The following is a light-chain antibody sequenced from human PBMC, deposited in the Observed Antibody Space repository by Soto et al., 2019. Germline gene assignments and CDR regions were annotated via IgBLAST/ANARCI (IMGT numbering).Light chain of an antibody. CDR2: DAS. J-gene: IGKJ5*01. CDR1: QSVSSY. V-gene: IGKV3-11*01. CDR3: QQRSNWPPIT. Sequence: EIVLTQSPATLSFSPGEMATLSCRASQSVSSYLAWYQQKPGQAPRLLIYDASNRATGIPARFSGSGSGTDFTLTISSLEPEDFAVYYCQQRSNWPPITFGQGTRLEIK.